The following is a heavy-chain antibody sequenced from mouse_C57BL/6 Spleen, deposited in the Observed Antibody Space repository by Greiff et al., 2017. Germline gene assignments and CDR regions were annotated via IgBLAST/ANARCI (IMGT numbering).Heavy chain of an antibody. CDR1: GYTFTSYW. D-gene: IGHD2-4*01. Sequence: QVHVKQPGAELVKPGASVKLSCKASGYTFTSYWMHWVKQRPGQGLEWIGMIHPNSGSTNYNEKFKSKATLTVDKSSSTAYMQLSSLTSEDSAVYYCARGDYDCFDYWGQGTTLTVSS. J-gene: IGHJ2*01. CDR2: IHPNSGST. V-gene: IGHV1-64*01. CDR3: ARGDYDCFDY.